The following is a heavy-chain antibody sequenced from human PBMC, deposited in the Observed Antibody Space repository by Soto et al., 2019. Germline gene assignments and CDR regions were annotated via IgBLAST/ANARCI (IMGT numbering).Heavy chain of an antibody. Sequence: EVQLVESGGGLVQPGGSLRLSCAASGFTVSSNYMSWVRQAPGKGLEWVSVIYSGGSTYYADSVKGRFTISRDNSKNTLYLQMNSLRAEDKAVYYCARVSYYDFWSGYSVPGYFDYWGQGTLVTVSS. J-gene: IGHJ4*02. CDR1: GFTVSSNY. CDR2: IYSGGST. D-gene: IGHD3-3*01. V-gene: IGHV3-66*01. CDR3: ARVSYYDFWSGYSVPGYFDY.